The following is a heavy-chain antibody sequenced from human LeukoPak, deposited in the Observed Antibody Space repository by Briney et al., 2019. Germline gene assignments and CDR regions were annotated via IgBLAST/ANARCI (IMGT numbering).Heavy chain of an antibody. Sequence: ADSGLSVSCCRRKEVGEAPGKGKEWVSYISSSSSTTYYADSVKGRFTISRDNAKNSVFLQMNILRDEDTAVYYCARDYGDYGEYFDYWGQGTLVTVSS. CDR1: GLSVSCCR. D-gene: IGHD4-17*01. J-gene: IGHJ4*02. CDR3: ARDYGDYGEYFDY. CDR2: ISSSSSTT. V-gene: IGHV3-48*02.